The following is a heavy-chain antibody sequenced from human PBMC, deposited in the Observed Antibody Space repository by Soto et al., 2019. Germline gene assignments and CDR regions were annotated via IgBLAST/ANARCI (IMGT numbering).Heavy chain of an antibody. CDR1: GYTFSNFG. V-gene: IGHV1-69*13. D-gene: IGHD1-26*01. CDR2: IIPIFGTA. CDR3: ARAGASRYYGMDV. J-gene: IGHJ6*02. Sequence: SVKVSCKASGYTFSNFGLSWVRQAPGQGLEWMGGIIPIFGTANYAQKFQGRVTITADESTSTAYMELSSLRSEDTAVYYCARAGASRYYGMDVWGQGTTVTVSS.